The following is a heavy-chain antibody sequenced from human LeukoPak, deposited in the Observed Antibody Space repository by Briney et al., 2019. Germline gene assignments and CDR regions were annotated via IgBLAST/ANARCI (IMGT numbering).Heavy chain of an antibody. CDR1: GFTFSSYA. CDR3: ARKNTQDAFEI. D-gene: IGHD2-15*01. V-gene: IGHV3-23*01. Sequence: GGSLRLSCAASGFTFSSYAMSWVRQAPGKGLEWVSAISGSGGSTYYADSVKGRFTISRDNSKNTLYLQMNSLRAEDTAVYFCARKNTQDAFEIWGQGTMVTVSS. J-gene: IGHJ3*02. CDR2: ISGSGGST.